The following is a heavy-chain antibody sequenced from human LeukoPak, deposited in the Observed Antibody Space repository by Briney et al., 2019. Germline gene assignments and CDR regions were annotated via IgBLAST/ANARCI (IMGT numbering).Heavy chain of an antibody. J-gene: IGHJ4*02. Sequence: ASVKVSCKASGYSFTNYDINRVREATGQGLEGMGWMNVNSGNTGYAQNFRGRVTFTRDTSISTAYMELRSLRSEDTAVYFCARQDCANGVCYMGIDYWGQGTLVTVSS. CDR1: GYSFTNYD. CDR3: ARQDCANGVCYMGIDY. V-gene: IGHV1-8*03. CDR2: MNVNSGNT. D-gene: IGHD2-8*01.